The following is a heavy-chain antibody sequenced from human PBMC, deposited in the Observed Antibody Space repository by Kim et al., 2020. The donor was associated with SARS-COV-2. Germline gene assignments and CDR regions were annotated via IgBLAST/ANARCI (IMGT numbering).Heavy chain of an antibody. V-gene: IGHV3-30*02. CDR2: IGCDGNNI. D-gene: IGHD2-21*01. CDR3: AKKGGCANETGDASDI. CDR1: GFTFSSHT. Sequence: WGSLRLSCAASGFTFSSHTMHWVRQAPGKGLEWVALIGCDGNNIYYGDSVKGRFTISRDNSKNTLHLKMNSLRAEDTAVYYCAKKGGCANETGDASDI. J-gene: IGHJ3*02.